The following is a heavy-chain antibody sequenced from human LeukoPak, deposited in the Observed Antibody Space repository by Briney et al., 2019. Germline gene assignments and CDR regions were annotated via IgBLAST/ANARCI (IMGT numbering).Heavy chain of an antibody. CDR2: IYSGGPT. D-gene: IGHD2-15*01. Sequence: LGGSLRLSCAASGFTVNINYMTWVRQAPGQGLEWVSVIYSGGPTYYADSVRGRFTISRDISKNMVYLQMNSLRAEDTAVYYCARGWVVATGAFDVWGQGTMVTVSS. CDR1: GFTVNINY. V-gene: IGHV3-53*01. CDR3: ARGWVVATGAFDV. J-gene: IGHJ3*01.